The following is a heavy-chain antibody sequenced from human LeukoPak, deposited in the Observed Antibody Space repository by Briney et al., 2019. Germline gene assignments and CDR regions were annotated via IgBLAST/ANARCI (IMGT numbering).Heavy chain of an antibody. V-gene: IGHV3-30*04. CDR1: GFTFSSYA. CDR2: ISYDGSNK. Sequence: GGSLRLSCAASGFTFSSYAMHWVRQAPGKGLEWVAVISYDGSNKYYADSVKGRFTISRDNSKNTLYLQMNSLRAEDTAVYYCARETYGDAVDYWGQGTLVTVSS. J-gene: IGHJ4*02. D-gene: IGHD4-17*01. CDR3: ARETYGDAVDY.